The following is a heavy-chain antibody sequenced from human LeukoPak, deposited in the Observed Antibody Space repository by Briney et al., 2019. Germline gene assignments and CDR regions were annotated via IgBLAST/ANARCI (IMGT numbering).Heavy chain of an antibody. CDR2: ISAYNGNT. J-gene: IGHJ6*03. CDR1: GYTFTSYG. CDR3: ARRSTVTTYGYYYYYMDV. Sequence: ASVNVSCKASGYTFTSYGISWVRQAPGQGLEWMGWISAYNGNTNYAQKLQGRVTMTTDTSTSTAYMELRSLRSDDTAVYYCARRSTVTTYGYYYYYMDVWGKGTTVTVSS. V-gene: IGHV1-18*01. D-gene: IGHD4-17*01.